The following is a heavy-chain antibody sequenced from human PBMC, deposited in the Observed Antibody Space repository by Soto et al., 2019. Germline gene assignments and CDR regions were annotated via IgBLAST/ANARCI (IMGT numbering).Heavy chain of an antibody. Sequence: QGQLVQSGAEVKKPGASVKVSCTASGNTFTNFGVTWVRQAPGQGLEWMGWISAYTDDPNYAQKFQGRVTMTIDTSTRTAYLDLRSLTSDDTAVYYWARVIPGAEAWFDPWGQGTLVTVSS. CDR2: ISAYTDDP. CDR1: GNTFTNFG. V-gene: IGHV1-18*01. J-gene: IGHJ5*02. D-gene: IGHD2-2*01. CDR3: ARVIPGAEAWFDP.